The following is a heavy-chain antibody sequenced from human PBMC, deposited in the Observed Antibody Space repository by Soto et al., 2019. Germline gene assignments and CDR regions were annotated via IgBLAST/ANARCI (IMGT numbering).Heavy chain of an antibody. CDR2: ISLYHHST. Sequence: ASVKVSCKTSGYTFTDYFIHWVRQAPGQGLEWMGIISLYHHSTSYAQKFQGRLTVTNDTSTTTVYMELSSLTSEDMAVYWCARELYSCGGDCPYYMDYWVQGTLVTVSS. J-gene: IGHJ4*02. V-gene: IGHV1-46*01. D-gene: IGHD2-21*02. CDR1: GYTFTDYF. CDR3: ARELYSCGGDCPYYMDY.